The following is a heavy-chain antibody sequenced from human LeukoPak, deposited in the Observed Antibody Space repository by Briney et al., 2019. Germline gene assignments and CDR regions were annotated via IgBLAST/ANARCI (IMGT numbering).Heavy chain of an antibody. Sequence: PSETLSLTCSVSGASISGGTYYWGWIRQPPGKGLEWIGSIYYTGSTYDNPSLKSRVSISVDTSKNQFSLKLSSVTAADTAVYYCARRGGSGRAFDYWGQGTLVTVSS. CDR2: IYYTGST. CDR1: GASISGGTYY. D-gene: IGHD1-26*01. CDR3: ARRGGSGRAFDY. J-gene: IGHJ4*02. V-gene: IGHV4-39*01.